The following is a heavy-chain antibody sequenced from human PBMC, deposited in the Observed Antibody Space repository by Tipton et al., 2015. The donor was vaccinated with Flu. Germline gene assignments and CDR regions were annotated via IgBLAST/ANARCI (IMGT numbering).Heavy chain of an antibody. Sequence: SLRLSCAASGFTFSRYEMNWVRQAQGKGQEWIAYISDSGSNIYYADSVKGRFTIYRDNSKNSLYLQMNSLKAVDTAVYYCATEGDLGNSLDNWGHGSLFTVS. D-gene: IGHD3-16*01. CDR3: ATEGDLGNSLDN. V-gene: IGHV3-48*03. J-gene: IGHJ4*01. CDR2: ISDSGSNI. CDR1: GFTFSRYE.